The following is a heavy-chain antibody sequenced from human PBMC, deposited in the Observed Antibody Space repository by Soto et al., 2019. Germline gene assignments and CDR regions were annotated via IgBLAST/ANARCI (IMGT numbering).Heavy chain of an antibody. CDR1: GYTFTSYA. CDR2: INAGNGNT. CDR3: ERDADIRPPPSIDH. V-gene: IGHV1-3*01. J-gene: IGHJ4*02. Sequence: ASVKVSCKASGYTFTSYAMHWVRQAPGQRLEWMGWINAGNGNTKYSQKFQGRVTITRDTSASTAYMELSSLRSEDTAVYYCERDADIRPPPSIDHWGQGTLVTVSS.